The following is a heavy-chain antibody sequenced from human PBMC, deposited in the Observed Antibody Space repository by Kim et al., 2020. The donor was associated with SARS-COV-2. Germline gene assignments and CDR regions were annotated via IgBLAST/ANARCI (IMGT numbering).Heavy chain of an antibody. CDR2: INPNSGGT. V-gene: IGHV1-2*04. J-gene: IGHJ6*02. CDR3: ARDRGLYYYDSRAGAYGMDV. CDR1: GYTFTGYY. D-gene: IGHD3-22*01. Sequence: ASVKVSCKASGYTFTGYYMHWVRQAPGQGLEWMGWINPNSGGTNYAQKFQGWVTMTRDTSISTAYMELSRLRSDDTAVYYCARDRGLYYYDSRAGAYGMDVWGQGTTVTVSS.